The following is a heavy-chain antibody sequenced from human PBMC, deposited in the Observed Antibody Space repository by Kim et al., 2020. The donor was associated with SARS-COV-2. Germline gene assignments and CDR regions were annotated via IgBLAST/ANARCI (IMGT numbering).Heavy chain of an antibody. CDR3: VRGDHSSGWYPLDVY. V-gene: IGHV3-13*01. Sequence: GGSLRLSCAGSGFTFREYDMFWVRQSTRRGLEWVSSIGTPGDTYYADSVKGRFTISREDAKNSLYLQMNRLTAGDTAVYYCVRGDHSSGWYPLDVYWGRGTQVTVSS. D-gene: IGHD6-19*01. J-gene: IGHJ4*02. CDR2: IGTPGDT. CDR1: GFTFREYD.